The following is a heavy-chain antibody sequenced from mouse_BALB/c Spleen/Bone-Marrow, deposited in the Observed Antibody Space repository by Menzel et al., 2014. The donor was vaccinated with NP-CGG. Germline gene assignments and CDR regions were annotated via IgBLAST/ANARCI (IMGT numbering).Heavy chain of an antibody. D-gene: IGHD4-1*01. Sequence: EVQLQQPGAELVKPGASVKLSCTASGFNIKDTYMHWVKQRPEQGLEWIGRIDPVNGNTKYDPKFQGKATITAVTSSNTAYLQLSSLKSEDTAVYYCARWEYCAIDFWGQGTSVTVSS. CDR1: GFNIKDTY. V-gene: IGHV14-3*02. CDR3: ARWEYCAIDF. J-gene: IGHJ4*01. CDR2: IDPVNGNT.